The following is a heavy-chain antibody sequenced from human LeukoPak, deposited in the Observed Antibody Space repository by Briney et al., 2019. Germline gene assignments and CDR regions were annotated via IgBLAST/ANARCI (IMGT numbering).Heavy chain of an antibody. J-gene: IGHJ4*02. CDR1: GGTFSSYA. CDR2: IIPIFGIA. D-gene: IGHD3-10*01. CDR3: ARGFPDGSGSYPQPFDY. V-gene: IGHV1-69*04. Sequence: ASVKVSCKASGGTFSSYAISWVRQAPGQGLEWMGRIIPIFGIANYAQKFQGRVTITADKSTSTAYMELSSLRSEDTAVYYCARGFPDGSGSYPQPFDYWGQGTLVTVSS.